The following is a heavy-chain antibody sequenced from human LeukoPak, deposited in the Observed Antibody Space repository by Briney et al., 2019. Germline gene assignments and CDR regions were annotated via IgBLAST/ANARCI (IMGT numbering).Heavy chain of an antibody. D-gene: IGHD5-18*01. J-gene: IGHJ4*02. V-gene: IGHV3-23*01. CDR3: AKDPGYSYGYASDY. CDR1: GFTFSSYA. Sequence: GGSLRLSCAASGFTFSSYAMSWVRQAPGKGLEWVSAISGSGGSTYYADSVKGRFTISRDNSKNTLYLQMNSLRAEDTAVYYCAKDPGYSYGYASDYWGQGTLVTVSS. CDR2: ISGSGGST.